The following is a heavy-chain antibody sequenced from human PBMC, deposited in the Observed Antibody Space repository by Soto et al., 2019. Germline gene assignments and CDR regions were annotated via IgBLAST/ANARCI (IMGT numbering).Heavy chain of an antibody. D-gene: IGHD3-3*01. CDR1: GFSLTTSGVG. V-gene: IGHV2-5*02. CDR3: AHRVLRTVFGLVTTTAIYFDF. Sequence: QITLNEPGPTVVRPTETLTLTCRFSGFSLTTSGVGVGWISQSPGKAPEWLALIYWDADKRYSASLKSRLTITEDTSKNQVVLTASDLDPTDTATYYCAHRVLRTVFGLVTTTAIYFDFWGQGTPVAVSS. J-gene: IGHJ4*02. CDR2: IYWDADK.